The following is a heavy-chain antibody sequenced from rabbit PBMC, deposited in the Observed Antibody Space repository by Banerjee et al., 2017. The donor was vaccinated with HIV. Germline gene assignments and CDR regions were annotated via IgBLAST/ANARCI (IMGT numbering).Heavy chain of an antibody. CDR2: IYAGSSGRT. D-gene: IGHD6-1*01. J-gene: IGHJ4*01. Sequence: QEQLKESGGGLVQPGGSLTLTCKASGLDFSSSYWICWVRQAPGKGLEWIACIYAGSSGRTYYASWAKGRFTISKTSSTTVTLQMTSLTAADTATYFCARDSANSYGYIFNLWGLGTLVTVS. CDR3: ARDSANSYGYIFNL. V-gene: IGHV1S45*01. CDR1: GLDFSSSYW.